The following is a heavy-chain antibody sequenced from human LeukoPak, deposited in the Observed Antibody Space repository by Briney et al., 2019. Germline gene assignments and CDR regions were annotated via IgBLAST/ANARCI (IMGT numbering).Heavy chain of an antibody. D-gene: IGHD3-16*02. CDR1: GFSLSTSGVG. J-gene: IGHJ4*02. Sequence: SGPTLVNPTQTLTLTCTFSGFSLSTSGVGVGWIRQPPGKALEWLALIYWNDDKRYSPSLKSRLTITKDTYKNPVVLTMTTMDPVDTATYYCAQYYDYVWGSYRHQNYFDYWGQGTLVTVSS. V-gene: IGHV2-5*01. CDR2: IYWNDDK. CDR3: AQYYDYVWGSYRHQNYFDY.